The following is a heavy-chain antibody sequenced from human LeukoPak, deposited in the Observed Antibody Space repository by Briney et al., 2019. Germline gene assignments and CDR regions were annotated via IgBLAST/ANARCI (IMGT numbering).Heavy chain of an antibody. Sequence: PGGSLRLSCVASGFTFSSSGMHWVRQAPGKGLEWVAFIRYNGRTTYYADSVKGRFTISRDNAKNSLYLQMNSLRAEDTAVYYCAKGIVATIDYWGQGTLVTVSS. J-gene: IGHJ4*02. CDR1: GFTFSSSG. CDR3: AKGIVATIDY. CDR2: IRYNGRTT. V-gene: IGHV3-30*02. D-gene: IGHD5-12*01.